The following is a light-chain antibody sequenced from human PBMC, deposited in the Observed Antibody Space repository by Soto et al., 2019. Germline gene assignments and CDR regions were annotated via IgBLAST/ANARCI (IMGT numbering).Light chain of an antibody. CDR2: DDD. J-gene: IGLJ1*01. CDR3: QVWDSDVLHHV. CDR1: NIGSKN. V-gene: IGLV3-21*02. Sequence: SYELTQSPSVSVAPGQTARITCGGNNIGSKNVHWFQQRPGQAPVLVVFDDDDRPSGIPDRFSGPNSGNTATLTISRVEAGDEADYYCQVWDSDVLHHVFGTGTKVTVL.